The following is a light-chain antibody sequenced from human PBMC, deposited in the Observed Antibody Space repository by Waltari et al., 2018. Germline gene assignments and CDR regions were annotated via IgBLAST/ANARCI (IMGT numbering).Light chain of an antibody. Sequence: SYDLTQPPSVSVPPGPTATTTSSGDKVGAKFAYWYQQKRGQSPVLVVFQDTKRPAGIPERFSGSNCGNIATLTISGTQAMDEADYYCQTWDSSTAFVLFGGGTKLTVL. CDR3: QTWDSSTAFVL. CDR1: KVGAKF. J-gene: IGLJ2*01. CDR2: QDT. V-gene: IGLV3-1*01.